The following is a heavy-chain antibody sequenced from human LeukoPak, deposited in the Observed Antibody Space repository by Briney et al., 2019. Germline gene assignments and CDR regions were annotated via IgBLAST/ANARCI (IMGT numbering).Heavy chain of an antibody. J-gene: IGHJ2*01. V-gene: IGHV4-59*01. CDR1: GGSISSYY. D-gene: IGHD3-3*01. CDR2: IYYSGST. CDR3: ARVLPNYDFWSGYNWYFDL. Sequence: PSETLSLTCTVSGGSISSYYWSWIRQPPGKGLEWIGYIYYSGSTNYNPSLKSRVTMSVDTSKNQFSLKLSSVTAADTAVYYCARVLPNYDFWSGYNWYFDLWGRGTLVTVSS.